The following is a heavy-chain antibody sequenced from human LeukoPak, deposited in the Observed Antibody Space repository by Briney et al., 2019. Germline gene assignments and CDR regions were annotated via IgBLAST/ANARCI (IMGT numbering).Heavy chain of an antibody. CDR3: ARGRSGDYVWGSYLRGVRNYFDY. Sequence: PSETLSLTCAVYGGSFSGYYWSWIRQPPGKGLEWIGEINHSGSTNYNPSLKGRVTISGDTSKNQFSLKLSSVTAADTAVYYCARGRSGDYVWGSYLRGVRNYFDYWGQGTLVTVSS. CDR1: GGSFSGYY. V-gene: IGHV4-34*01. D-gene: IGHD3-16*01. J-gene: IGHJ4*02. CDR2: INHSGST.